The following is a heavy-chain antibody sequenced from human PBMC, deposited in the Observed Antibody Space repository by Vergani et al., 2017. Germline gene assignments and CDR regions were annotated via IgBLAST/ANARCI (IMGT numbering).Heavy chain of an antibody. V-gene: IGHV3-48*01. CDR1: GFTFSSYS. D-gene: IGHD4-11*01. J-gene: IGHJ6*03. CDR3: ARDYSNPEGQSPYYYYYYMDV. Sequence: EVQLVESGGGLVQPGGSLRLSCAASGFTFSSYSMNWVRQAPGKGLEWVSYISSSSSTIYYADSVKGRFTISRDNAKNSLYLQMNSLRAEDTAVYYCARDYSNPEGQSPYYYYYYMDVWGKGTTVTVSS. CDR2: ISSSSSTI.